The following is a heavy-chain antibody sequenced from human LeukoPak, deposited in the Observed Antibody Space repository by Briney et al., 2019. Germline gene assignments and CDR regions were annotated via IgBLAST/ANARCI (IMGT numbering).Heavy chain of an antibody. CDR1: GFTFSSYS. CDR3: AKDPSATYYYDSSGYYAY. J-gene: IGHJ4*02. D-gene: IGHD3-22*01. V-gene: IGHV3-23*01. Sequence: GGSLRLSCAASGFTFSSYSMNWVRQAPGKGLEWVSAISGSGGSTYYADSVKGRFTISRDNSKNTLYLQMNSLRAEDTAVYYCAKDPSATYYYDSSGYYAYWGQGTLVTVSS. CDR2: ISGSGGST.